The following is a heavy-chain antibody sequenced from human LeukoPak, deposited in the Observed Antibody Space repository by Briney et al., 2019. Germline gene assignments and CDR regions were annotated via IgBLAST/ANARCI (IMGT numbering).Heavy chain of an antibody. V-gene: IGHV1-18*01. J-gene: IGHJ5*02. CDR3: ARDESSYIVVVPAANWFDP. CDR1: GYTFTSYG. D-gene: IGHD2-2*01. Sequence: GASVKVSRKASGYTFTSYGISWVRQAPGQGLERMGWISAYNGNTNYAQKLQGRVTITTDTSTSTAYMELRSLRSDDTAVYYCARDESSYIVVVPAANWFDPWGQGTLVSVSS. CDR2: ISAYNGNT.